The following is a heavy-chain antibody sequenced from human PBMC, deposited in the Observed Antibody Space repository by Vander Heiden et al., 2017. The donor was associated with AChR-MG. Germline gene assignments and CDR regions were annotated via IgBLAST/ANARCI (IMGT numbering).Heavy chain of an antibody. D-gene: IGHD6-25*01. V-gene: IGHV4-59*01. CDR1: GGSLSTYY. J-gene: IGHJ4*02. CDR3: ARDSGHGSGWNPQL. CDR2: IYYTGST. Sequence: QVQLQESGPGLVKPSETLSLTCNVSGGSLSTYYWSWIRQPPGKGLEWIGYIYYTGSTNYNPSLKSRVTISVDTSKNQFSLQVRSVTAADTAVYYCARDSGHGSGWNPQLWGQGTLVTVSS.